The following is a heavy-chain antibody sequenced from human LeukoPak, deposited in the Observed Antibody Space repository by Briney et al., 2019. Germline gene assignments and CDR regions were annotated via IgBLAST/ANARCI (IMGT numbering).Heavy chain of an antibody. V-gene: IGHV3-53*01. CDR3: ARDHSFLGLDV. J-gene: IGHJ6*02. CDR1: GFTVSSNY. Sequence: GGSLRLSCAASGFTVSSNYMSWVRQAPGKGLEWVSVIYSGGSTYYADSVKGRFAISRDNSKNTLYLQMNSLRAEDTAVYYCARDHSFLGLDVWGQGTTVTVSS. D-gene: IGHD7-27*01. CDR2: IYSGGST.